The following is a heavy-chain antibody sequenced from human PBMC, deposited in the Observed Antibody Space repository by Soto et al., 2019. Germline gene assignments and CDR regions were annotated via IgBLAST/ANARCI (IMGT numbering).Heavy chain of an antibody. D-gene: IGHD6-13*01. CDR2: IYYSGLT. CDR1: GDYINSYY. V-gene: IGHV4-59*01. J-gene: IGHJ6*02. Sequence: PSETLSLTCTVSGDYINSYYWSLIRQPPGKGLEWIGYIYYSGLTKYNPSLKSRVTISVDRSKNQFSLKVSSVTAADTAVYYCTSPRSSAAVGTLLSPDYYYGMDVWGQGTTVTVSS. CDR3: TSPRSSAAVGTLLSPDYYYGMDV.